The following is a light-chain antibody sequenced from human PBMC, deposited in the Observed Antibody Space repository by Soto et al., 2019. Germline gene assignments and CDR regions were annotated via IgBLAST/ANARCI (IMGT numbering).Light chain of an antibody. CDR3: QQYNNWPQT. J-gene: IGKJ1*01. CDR2: GAS. Sequence: EIVMTQSPANLSVSPGERATLSCRASQSVSSNLAWYQQKPGQAPRLLIYGASTRATGIPARFSGSGSGTEFPLTISSLQSEDFAVYYCQQYNNWPQTFGQGTKVEIK. CDR1: QSVSSN. V-gene: IGKV3-15*01.